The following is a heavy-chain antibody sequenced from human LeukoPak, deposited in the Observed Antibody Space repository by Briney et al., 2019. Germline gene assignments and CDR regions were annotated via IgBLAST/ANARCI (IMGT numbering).Heavy chain of an antibody. CDR2: TTDSETT. CDR3: ATIKSGYPFGYFDF. D-gene: IGHD5-18*01. CDR1: GVSITTHY. Sequence: SETLSLTCTVSGVSITTHYWSWLRQPPGKELEWIAYTTDSETTKNNPSLKSRITLSADTSKNQFSLSLSSVTEADTAVYFCATIKSGYPFGYFDFWGQGILVTVSS. J-gene: IGHJ4*02. V-gene: IGHV4-59*11.